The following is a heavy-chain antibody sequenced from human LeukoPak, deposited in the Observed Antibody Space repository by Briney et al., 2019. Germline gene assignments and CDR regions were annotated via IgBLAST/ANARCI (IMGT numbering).Heavy chain of an antibody. CDR2: INPNSGGT. CDR3: AKESLLLRGPLLIYYFDF. V-gene: IGHV1-2*02. CDR1: GYTFTGYY. J-gene: IGHJ4*02. Sequence: ASVKVSCKASGYTFTGYYMHWVRQAPGQGLEWMGWINPNSGGTNYAQKFQGRVTMTRDTSISTAYMELSRLRSDDTAVYYCAKESLLLRGPLLIYYFDFWGQGTLVTVSS. D-gene: IGHD3-10*01.